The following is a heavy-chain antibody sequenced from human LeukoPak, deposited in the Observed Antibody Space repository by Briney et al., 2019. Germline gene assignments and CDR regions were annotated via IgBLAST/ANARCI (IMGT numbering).Heavy chain of an antibody. V-gene: IGHV3-11*01. CDR1: GFTFSDYY. D-gene: IGHD2-15*01. CDR2: ISSSGSTI. Sequence: GGSLRLSCAASGFTFSDYYMSWIRQAPGKGLEWVSYISSSGSTIYYADSVKGRFTISRDNAKNSLYLQTNSLRAEDTAVYYCARDRGSGWYGWFDPWGQGTLVTVSS. CDR3: ARDRGSGWYGWFDP. J-gene: IGHJ5*02.